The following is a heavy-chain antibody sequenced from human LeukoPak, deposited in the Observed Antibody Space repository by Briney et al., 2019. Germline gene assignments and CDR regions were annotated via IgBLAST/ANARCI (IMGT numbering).Heavy chain of an antibody. CDR3: ARDRLWFGNVWEFDP. D-gene: IGHD3-10*01. CDR1: GFTFSSYW. CDR2: ISYDGSNK. J-gene: IGHJ5*02. V-gene: IGHV3-30*03. Sequence: GGSLRLSCAASGFTFSSYWMSWVRQAPGKGLEWVAVISYDGSNKYYADSVKGRFTISRDNSKNTLYLQMNSLRAEDTAVYYCARDRLWFGNVWEFDPWGQGTLVTVSS.